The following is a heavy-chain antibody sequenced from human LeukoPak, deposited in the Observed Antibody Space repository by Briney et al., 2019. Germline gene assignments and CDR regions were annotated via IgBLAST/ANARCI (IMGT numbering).Heavy chain of an antibody. CDR2: IHYTGRT. J-gene: IGHJ4*02. Sequence: SETLSLTCAVSGGSISSHYWSWLRQPSAEGLEWIAYIHYTGRTNYNPSLKGRVTRSVDTSNSQFSLNLNSVTAADTAVYYCARGAGWYDYWGQGTLVTVSS. CDR3: ARGAGWYDY. D-gene: IGHD6-19*01. CDR1: GGSISSHY. V-gene: IGHV4-59*11.